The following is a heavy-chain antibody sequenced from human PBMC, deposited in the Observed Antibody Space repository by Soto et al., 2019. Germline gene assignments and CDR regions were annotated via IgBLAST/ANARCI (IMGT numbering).Heavy chain of an antibody. J-gene: IGHJ6*02. CDR1: GFTFSSYW. D-gene: IGHD6-19*01. Sequence: GGSLRLSCAASGFTFSSYWMHWVRQAPGKGLVWVSRINSDGSSTSYADSVKGRFTISRDNAKNTLYLQMNSLRAEDMAVYYCARVRIAVAYYGMDVWGQGTTVTVSS. CDR2: INSDGSST. V-gene: IGHV3-74*01. CDR3: ARVRIAVAYYGMDV.